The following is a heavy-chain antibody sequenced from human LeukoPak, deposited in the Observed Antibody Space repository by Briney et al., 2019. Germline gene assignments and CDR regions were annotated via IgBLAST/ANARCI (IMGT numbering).Heavy chain of an antibody. D-gene: IGHD3-10*01. CDR2: FNPIFGSA. Sequence: SVKVSCKASGDSFGTYGITWVRQALGQGLEWMGGFNPIFGSAQYAQKFQGRVTITMDVSARTVYMELSSLRSEDTTIYYCARDFGSGVFDPWGQGTLVTVSS. V-gene: IGHV1-69*05. CDR1: GDSFGTYG. CDR3: ARDFGSGVFDP. J-gene: IGHJ5*02.